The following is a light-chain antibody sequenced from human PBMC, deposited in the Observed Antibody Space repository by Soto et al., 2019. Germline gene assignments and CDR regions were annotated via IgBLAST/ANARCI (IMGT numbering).Light chain of an antibody. CDR1: TSNIGNNY. J-gene: IGLJ1*01. CDR2: DSN. CDR3: GVWDGSLRLYV. Sequence: QSVLTQPTSGSAAPGQTVTISCSGSTSNIGNNYVSWYQQFPGAAPKLLIYDSNKRPSGIPERFSASKSATSATLGITGLQTVDEADYYCGVWDGSLRLYVFGTGTKVTVL. V-gene: IGLV1-51*01.